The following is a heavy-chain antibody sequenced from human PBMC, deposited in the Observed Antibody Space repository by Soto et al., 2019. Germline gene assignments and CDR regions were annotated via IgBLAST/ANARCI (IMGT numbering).Heavy chain of an antibody. CDR3: ARDSDTGMEELDY. CDR1: GFTFSNAW. D-gene: IGHD5-18*01. Sequence: GGSLRLSCAASGFTFSNAWMSWVRQAPGKGLEWVGRIKSKTDGGTTDYAAPVKGRFTISRDDSKNTLYLQMNSLRAEDTAVYYCARDSDTGMEELDYWGQGTPVTVSS. J-gene: IGHJ4*02. CDR2: IKSKTDGGTT. V-gene: IGHV3-15*01.